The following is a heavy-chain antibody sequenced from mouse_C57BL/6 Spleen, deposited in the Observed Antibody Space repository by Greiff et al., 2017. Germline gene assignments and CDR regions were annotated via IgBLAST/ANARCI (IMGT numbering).Heavy chain of an antibody. CDR3: ASTTVVGGRWYFDV. CDR1: GFNIKNTY. V-gene: IGHV14-3*01. CDR2: IDPANGNT. Sequence: VQLQQSVAELVRPGASVKLSCTASGFNIKNTYMHWVKQRPEQGLEWIGRIDPANGNTKYAPKFQGKATITADTSSNTAYLQLSSLTSEDTASYCCASTTVVGGRWYFDVWGTGTTVTVSS. J-gene: IGHJ1*03. D-gene: IGHD1-1*01.